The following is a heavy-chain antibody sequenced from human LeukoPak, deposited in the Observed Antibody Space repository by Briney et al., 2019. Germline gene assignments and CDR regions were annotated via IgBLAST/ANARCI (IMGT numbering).Heavy chain of an antibody. D-gene: IGHD5-24*01. CDR3: ARGGGYNRNWFDP. V-gene: IGHV1-69*13. CDR1: GGTFSSYA. J-gene: IGHJ5*02. CDR2: IIPIFGTA. Sequence: ASVKVSCKASGGTFSSYAISWVRQAPGQGLEWMGGIIPIFGTANYAQKFQGRVTITADEPTSTAYMELSSLRSEDTAVYYCARGGGYNRNWFDPWGQGTLVTVSS.